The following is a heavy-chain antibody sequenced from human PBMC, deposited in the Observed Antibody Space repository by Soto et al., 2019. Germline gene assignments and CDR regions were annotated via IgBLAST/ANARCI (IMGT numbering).Heavy chain of an antibody. Sequence: ASVKVSCKASGYTFTSYDINWVRQATGQGLEWMGWMNPNSGNTGYAQKFQGGVTMTRNTSISTAYMELSSLRSEDTAVYYCARVRTTYYYYYGMDVWGQGTTVTVSS. J-gene: IGHJ6*02. CDR2: MNPNSGNT. CDR3: ARVRTTYYYYYGMDV. D-gene: IGHD4-17*01. V-gene: IGHV1-8*01. CDR1: GYTFTSYD.